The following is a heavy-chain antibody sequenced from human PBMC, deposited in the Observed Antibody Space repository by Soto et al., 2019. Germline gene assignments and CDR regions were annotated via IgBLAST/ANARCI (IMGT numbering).Heavy chain of an antibody. J-gene: IGHJ4*02. V-gene: IGHV1-18*01. CDR1: GYTYTSYG. D-gene: IGHD1-1*01. CDR3: ARGRYGDY. Sequence: QVHLVQSGAEVKKPGGSVKVSCKGAGYTYTSYGNTWVRQAPGQGLEWMGWISAHNGNTDYAQKLQGRVTVTRDTSTSTAYMELRSLRSDDTAVYYCARGRYGDYWGQGALVTVSS. CDR2: ISAHNGNT.